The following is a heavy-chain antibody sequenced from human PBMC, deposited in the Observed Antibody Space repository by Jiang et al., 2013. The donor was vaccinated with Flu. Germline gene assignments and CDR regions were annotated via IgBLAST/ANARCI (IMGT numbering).Heavy chain of an antibody. CDR2: INHSGST. Sequence: LLKPSETLSLTCAVYGGSFSGYYWSWIRQPPGKGLEWIGEINHSGSTNYNPSLKSRVTISVDTSKNQFSLNLNSMTAADTAIYYCARNIGWYALDFWGLGTLVSVSS. J-gene: IGHJ4*02. CDR3: ARNIGWYALDF. V-gene: IGHV4-34*01. D-gene: IGHD6-19*01. CDR1: GGSFSGYY.